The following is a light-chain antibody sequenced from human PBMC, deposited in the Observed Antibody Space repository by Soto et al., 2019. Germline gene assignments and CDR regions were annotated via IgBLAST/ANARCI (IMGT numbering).Light chain of an antibody. Sequence: EIVLTQSPATLSLSPGERAPLSCRASQSVSSDLAWYQQKPGQAPRLLIYDASNRATGIPARFSGSGSGTDFTLTISSLEPEDFAVYYCQQRSNWPPITFGPGTKVDIK. CDR2: DAS. CDR1: QSVSSD. J-gene: IGKJ3*01. CDR3: QQRSNWPPIT. V-gene: IGKV3-11*01.